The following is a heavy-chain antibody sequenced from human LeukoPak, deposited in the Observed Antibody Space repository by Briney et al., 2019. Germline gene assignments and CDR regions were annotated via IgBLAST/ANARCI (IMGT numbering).Heavy chain of an antibody. D-gene: IGHD2-2*03. Sequence: GGSLRLSCAASGFTFSSYSMNWVRQAPGKGLEWVSSISSSSSYIYYADSVRGRFTISRDNAKNSLYLQMNSLRAEDTAVYYCARDGYFKGFDPWGQGTLVTVSS. CDR1: GFTFSSYS. CDR3: ARDGYFKGFDP. J-gene: IGHJ5*02. CDR2: ISSSSSYI. V-gene: IGHV3-21*01.